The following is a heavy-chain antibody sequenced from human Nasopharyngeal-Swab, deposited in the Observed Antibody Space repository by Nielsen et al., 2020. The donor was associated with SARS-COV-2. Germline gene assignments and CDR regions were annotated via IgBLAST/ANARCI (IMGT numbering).Heavy chain of an antibody. CDR2: ICSSGSTI. J-gene: IGHJ6*03. CDR3: ARGLYYYYYYYMDV. CDR1: GFTFSDYY. V-gene: IGHV3-11*04. D-gene: IGHD2-15*01. Sequence: GESLKISCAASGFTFSDYYMSWIRQAPGKGLEWVSYICSSGSTIYYADSVKGRFTISRDNAKNSLYLQMSSLRAEDTAVYYCARGLYYYYYYYMDVWGKGTTVTVSS.